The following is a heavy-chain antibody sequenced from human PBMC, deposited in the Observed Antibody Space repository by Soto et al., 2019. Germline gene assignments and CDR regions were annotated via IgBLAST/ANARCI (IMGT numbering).Heavy chain of an antibody. D-gene: IGHD1-26*01. V-gene: IGHV2-5*02. Sequence: QITLKESGPTLVKPTQTLTLTCTFSGFSLSTSGVGVGWIRQPPGKALEWLALIFWDDDKRYSPSLKSRLTITKDTSKNQVVLIMTTMDPVDTATYYCAHRVGATGFAYWGQGTLVTVSS. CDR1: GFSLSTSGVG. CDR2: IFWDDDK. J-gene: IGHJ4*02. CDR3: AHRVGATGFAY.